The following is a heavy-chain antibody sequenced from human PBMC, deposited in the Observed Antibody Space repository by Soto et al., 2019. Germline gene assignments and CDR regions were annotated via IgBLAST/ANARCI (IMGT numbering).Heavy chain of an antibody. Sequence: PGDSLRISCKGSGYSFTSNWIGWVRQIPGKGLEWMGIIYPGDSDTRYSPSFQGQVTVSADKSISTAYLQWSSLKASDTAIYYCARRASGGGRRRRSWYFDLWGRGALV. CDR3: ARRASGGGRRRRSWYFDL. CDR2: IYPGDSDT. CDR1: GYSFTSNW. J-gene: IGHJ2*01. V-gene: IGHV5-51*01. D-gene: IGHD1-26*01.